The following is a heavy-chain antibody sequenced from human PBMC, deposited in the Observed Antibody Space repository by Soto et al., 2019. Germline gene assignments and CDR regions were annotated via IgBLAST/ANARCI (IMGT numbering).Heavy chain of an antibody. D-gene: IGHD6-19*01. CDR3: AKLVNAVAGPFDY. CDR1: GFTFSSYG. Sequence: PGESLSLSCAASGFTFSSYGMHWVRQAPGKGLEWVAVISYDGSNKYYADSVKGRFTISRDNSKNTLYLQMNSLRAEDTAVYYCAKLVNAVAGPFDYWGQGTLVTVSS. J-gene: IGHJ4*02. CDR2: ISYDGSNK. V-gene: IGHV3-30*18.